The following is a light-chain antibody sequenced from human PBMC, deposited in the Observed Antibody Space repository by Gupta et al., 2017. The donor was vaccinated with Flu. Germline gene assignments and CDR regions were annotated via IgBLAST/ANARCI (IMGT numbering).Light chain of an antibody. CDR3: QQTYSDPRT. J-gene: IGKJ1*01. CDR2: AAS. Sequence: DIQMTQSPSSLSASVGDRVTITCRASQYSSSYLNWYQHKPGKAPKLLIYAASSLQSGVPSRFSGSGSGTDFTLTINRLQPEDFATYYCQQTYSDPRTFGQGTKVEIK. V-gene: IGKV1-39*01. CDR1: QYSSSY.